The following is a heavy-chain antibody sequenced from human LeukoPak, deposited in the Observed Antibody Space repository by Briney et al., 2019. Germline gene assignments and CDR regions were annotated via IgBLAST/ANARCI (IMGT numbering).Heavy chain of an antibody. J-gene: IGHJ4*02. CDR1: GFTFSNYA. V-gene: IGHV3-23*01. Sequence: GGSLRLSCAASGFTFSNYAMNWVRQAPGKGLEWVSIISGSGDRTYYTDSVKGRFTISRDNSKYTLYLQMNSLRAEDTAVYYCAKRSRGYCSSTSCYTFDYWGQGTLVTVSS. CDR3: AKRSRGYCSSTSCYTFDY. CDR2: ISGSGDRT. D-gene: IGHD2-2*02.